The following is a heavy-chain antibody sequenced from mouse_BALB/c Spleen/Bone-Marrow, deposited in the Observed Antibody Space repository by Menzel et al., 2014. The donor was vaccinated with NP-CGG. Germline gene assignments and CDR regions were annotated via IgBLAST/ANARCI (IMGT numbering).Heavy chain of an antibody. V-gene: IGHV1S22*01. D-gene: IGHD1-1*01. Sequence: LMESGSELVRPGASVKLSCKASGYTFTSYWMHWVKRRPGQGLEWIGNIYPGSGSTNYDEKFKTKATLTVDTSSSTAYMQLSSLTSEDSAVYYCTRSPITTVVAETMDYWGQGTSVTVSS. J-gene: IGHJ4*01. CDR1: GYTFTSYW. CDR3: TRSPITTVVAETMDY. CDR2: IYPGSGST.